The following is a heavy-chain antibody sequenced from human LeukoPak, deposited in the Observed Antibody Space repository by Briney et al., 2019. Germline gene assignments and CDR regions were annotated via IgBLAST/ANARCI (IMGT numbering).Heavy chain of an antibody. D-gene: IGHD6-13*01. CDR2: MNPNSGNT. CDR1: GYTFTSYD. V-gene: IGHV1-8*01. CDR3: ARVPSGWAAAGSPLFDY. Sequence: GASVKVSCKASGYTFTSYDINWVRQATGQGLEWVGWMNPNSGNTGYAQKFQGRVTMTRNTSISTAYMELSSLRSEDTAVYYCARVPSGWAAAGSPLFDYWGQGTLVTVSS. J-gene: IGHJ4*02.